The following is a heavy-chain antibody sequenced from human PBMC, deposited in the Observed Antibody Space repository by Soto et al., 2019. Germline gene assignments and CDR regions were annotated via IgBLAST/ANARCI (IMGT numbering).Heavy chain of an antibody. CDR1: VFSFSDYF. J-gene: IGHJ4*02. D-gene: IGHD4-4*01. CDR2: INPSGDSR. V-gene: IGHV1-46*01. Sequence: ASVKVSCKASVFSFSDYFMHWVRQAPGQGLEWMGIINPSGDSRNYAQKFQGRVTITRDTSTSTVYMDLRSLRSDDTAVYYCARVPSFSTLDYWGQGSLVTISS. CDR3: ARVPSFSTLDY.